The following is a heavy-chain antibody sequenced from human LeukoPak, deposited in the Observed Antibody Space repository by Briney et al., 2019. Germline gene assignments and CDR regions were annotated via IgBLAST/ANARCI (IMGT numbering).Heavy chain of an antibody. CDR2: IKQDGSEK. CDR1: GFTFSSYW. D-gene: IGHD6-19*01. V-gene: IGHV3-7*01. Sequence: PGGSLRLSCAASGFTFSSYWMSWVRQAPGKGLECVANIKQDGSEKYYVDSVKGRFTISRDNAKNSLYLQMNSLRAEDTAVYYCARAAGSSGWYYYYYMDVWGKGTTVTVSS. J-gene: IGHJ6*03. CDR3: ARAAGSSGWYYYYYMDV.